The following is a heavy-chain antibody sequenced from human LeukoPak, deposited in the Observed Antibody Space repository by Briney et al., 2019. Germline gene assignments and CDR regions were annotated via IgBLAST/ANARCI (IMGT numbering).Heavy chain of an antibody. D-gene: IGHD3-16*01. Sequence: ASVKVSCKASGYTFTDYYLHWVRRAPGQGPEWMGWINPNSGTTDYAQIFQGRVTMTRDTSISIAYMELSSLRSDDTAVYHCARVRAPSFTQGGFDYWGQGTLVTVSS. CDR2: INPNSGTT. J-gene: IGHJ4*02. CDR1: GYTFTDYY. CDR3: ARVRAPSFTQGGFDY. V-gene: IGHV1-2*02.